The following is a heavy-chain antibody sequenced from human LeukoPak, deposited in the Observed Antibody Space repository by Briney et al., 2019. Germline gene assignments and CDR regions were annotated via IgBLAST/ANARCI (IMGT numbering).Heavy chain of an antibody. V-gene: IGHV5-51*04. J-gene: IGHJ4*02. Sequence: GESLKMSCEASGYTFTSYWIGWVRQMPGQGLEWMGIIYPGDSDTRYSPSFRGQVTISADKPITTAYLQWSSLKASDTAMYYCARVLEDSSGYYIPYFFDYWGQGTLVTVSS. CDR3: ARVLEDSSGYYIPYFFDY. CDR2: IYPGDSDT. D-gene: IGHD3-22*01. CDR1: GYTFTSYW.